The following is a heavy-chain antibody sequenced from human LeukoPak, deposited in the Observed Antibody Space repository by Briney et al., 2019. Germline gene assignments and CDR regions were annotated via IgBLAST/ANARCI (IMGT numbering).Heavy chain of an antibody. CDR1: GFTFSSYA. D-gene: IGHD4/OR15-4a*01. V-gene: IGHV3-23*01. CDR2: ISGSGGST. Sequence: GGSLRLSCEASGFTFSSYAISWVRQAPGKGLEWVSSISGSGGSTYYADSVKGRFTISRDNSKDTLYLQMNSLRAEDTALYYCAKAPYGVLPRLDYWGQGTLVTVSS. CDR3: AKAPYGVLPRLDY. J-gene: IGHJ4*02.